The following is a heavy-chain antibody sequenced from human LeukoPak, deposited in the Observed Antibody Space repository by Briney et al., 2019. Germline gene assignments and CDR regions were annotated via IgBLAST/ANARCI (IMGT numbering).Heavy chain of an antibody. CDR2: IYYSGST. CDR3: ARNVDTAMGDYFDY. J-gene: IGHJ4*02. Sequence: PSETLSLTCTVSGGSISSYYWSWIRQPPGKGLEWIGYIYYSGSTNYNPSLKSRVTISVDTSKNQFSLKLSSVTAADTAVYYCARNVDTAMGDYFDYWGQGTLVTVSP. CDR1: GGSISSYY. V-gene: IGHV4-59*01. D-gene: IGHD5-18*01.